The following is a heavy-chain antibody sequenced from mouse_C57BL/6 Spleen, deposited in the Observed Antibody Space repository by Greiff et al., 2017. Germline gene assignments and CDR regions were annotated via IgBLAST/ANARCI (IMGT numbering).Heavy chain of an antibody. D-gene: IGHD1-1*01. V-gene: IGHV1-18*01. J-gene: IGHJ3*01. Sequence: VQLQQSGPELVKPGASVKIPCKASGYTFTDYNMDWVKQSHGKSLEWIGDINPNNGGTIYNQKFKGKATLTVDKASSTAYMELRSLTSEDTAVYYCARGGYYGSSYPFAYWGQGTLVTVSA. CDR3: ARGGYYGSSYPFAY. CDR2: INPNNGGT. CDR1: GYTFTDYN.